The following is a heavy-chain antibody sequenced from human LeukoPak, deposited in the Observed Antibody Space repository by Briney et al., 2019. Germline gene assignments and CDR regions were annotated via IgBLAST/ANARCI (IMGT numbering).Heavy chain of an antibody. CDR1: GYTFTSCG. CDR2: ISAYNGNT. D-gene: IGHD3-3*01. Sequence: ASVKVSCKASGYTFTSCGISWVRQAPGQGLEWMGWISAYNGNTNYAQTLQGRVTMTTDTSTSTAYMELRSLRSDDTAVYYCARDRRFLEWFNYFDYWGQGALVTVSS. CDR3: ARDRRFLEWFNYFDY. V-gene: IGHV1-18*01. J-gene: IGHJ4*02.